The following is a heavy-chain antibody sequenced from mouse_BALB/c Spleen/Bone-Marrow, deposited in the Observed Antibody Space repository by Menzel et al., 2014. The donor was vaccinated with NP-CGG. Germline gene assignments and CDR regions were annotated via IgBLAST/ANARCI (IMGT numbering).Heavy chain of an antibody. CDR3: ARSTMITTGYYYAMDY. J-gene: IGHJ4*01. CDR2: ISSGSSTI. CDR1: GFTFSSFG. Sequence: EVKLVESGGGLVQPGGSRKVSCAASGFTFSSFGMHWVRQAPEKGLEWVAYISSGSSTIYYADTVKGRFTISRDNPKNTLFLQMTSLRSEDTAMYYCARSTMITTGYYYAMDYWSQGTSVTVSS. D-gene: IGHD2-4*01. V-gene: IGHV5-17*02.